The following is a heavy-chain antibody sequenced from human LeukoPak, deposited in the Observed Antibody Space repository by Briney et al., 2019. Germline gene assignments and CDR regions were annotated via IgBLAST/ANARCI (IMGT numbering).Heavy chain of an antibody. Sequence: GGSLRLSCAASGFTVSSNYMSWVRQAPGKGLECVSVIYSGGSTYYADSVKGRFTISRDNSKSTLYLQMKSLRAEDTAVYYCAKGCGVWKRGVLGHWGPGTL. CDR3: AKGCGVWKRGVLGH. D-gene: IGHD3-16*01. CDR1: GFTVSSNY. V-gene: IGHV3-53*01. CDR2: IYSGGST. J-gene: IGHJ4*02.